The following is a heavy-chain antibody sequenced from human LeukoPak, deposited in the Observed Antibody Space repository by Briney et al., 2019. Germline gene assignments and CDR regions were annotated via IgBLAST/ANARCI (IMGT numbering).Heavy chain of an antibody. CDR3: AKDPRSSSPSGDY. D-gene: IGHD6-6*01. CDR1: GGSISSYY. V-gene: IGHV4-59*01. J-gene: IGHJ4*02. CDR2: IYYSGST. Sequence: SSETLSLTCTVSGGSISSYYWSWIRQPPGKGLEWIGYIYYSGSTNYNPSLKSRVTISVDTSKNQFSLKLSSVTAADTAVYYCAKDPRSSSPSGDYWGQGTLVTVSS.